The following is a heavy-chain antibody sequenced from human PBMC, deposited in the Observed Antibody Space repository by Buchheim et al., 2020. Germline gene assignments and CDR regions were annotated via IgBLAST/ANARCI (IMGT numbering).Heavy chain of an antibody. CDR3: ATKRGYSYGDDAFDV. Sequence: QEQLVESGGGVVQPGRSLRLSCAASGFSFSSYDMHWVRQAPGKGLEWVAVISFDGTKKYYGDSVKGRVTISRDNSKNTLYLQMNSLGVEDTALYYCATKRGYSYGDDAFDVWGQGT. CDR2: ISFDGTKK. V-gene: IGHV3-30*03. D-gene: IGHD5-18*01. J-gene: IGHJ3*01. CDR1: GFSFSSYD.